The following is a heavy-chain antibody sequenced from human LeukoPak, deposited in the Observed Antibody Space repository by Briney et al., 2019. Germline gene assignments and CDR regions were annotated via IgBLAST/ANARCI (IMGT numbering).Heavy chain of an antibody. CDR1: GDSISSYY. Sequence: SETLSLTCTVSGDSISSYYWSWIRQPPGKGLEWIAYIYYSGSTNYNPSLKSRVTISVDTSKNQFSLKLSSVTAADTAVYYCARVTSADSSSWYYYYYGMDVWGQGTTVTVSS. J-gene: IGHJ6*02. CDR3: ARVTSADSSSWYYYYYGMDV. D-gene: IGHD6-13*01. V-gene: IGHV4-59*01. CDR2: IYYSGST.